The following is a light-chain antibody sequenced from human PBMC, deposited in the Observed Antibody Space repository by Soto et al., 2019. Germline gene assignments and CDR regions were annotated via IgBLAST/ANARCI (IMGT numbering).Light chain of an antibody. Sequence: DIQMTQSPSSLSASVGDRVTITCRASQSISTYLNWYQQKPGKAPKLLIYAAYSLQSAVPSRFSGSGSGTDFTLTISSLQPEDFATYLCKQSYRSNLITFEQVTRLESK. CDR3: KQSYRSNLIT. CDR2: AAY. J-gene: IGKJ5*01. V-gene: IGKV1-39*01. CDR1: QSISTY.